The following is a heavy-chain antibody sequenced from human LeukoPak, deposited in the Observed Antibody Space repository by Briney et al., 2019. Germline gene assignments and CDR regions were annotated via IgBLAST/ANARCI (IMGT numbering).Heavy chain of an antibody. Sequence: PSETLSLTCAVSGGSLSGAYWSWIRQSPGKGLEWIGEINHSGSTTYNPFLKSRVTISVDTSKNQFSLKLSSVTAADTAVYYCARGKRWQWLGGYYYYGMDVWGQGTTVTVSS. J-gene: IGHJ6*02. D-gene: IGHD6-19*01. V-gene: IGHV4-34*01. CDR3: ARGKRWQWLGGYYYYGMDV. CDR1: GGSLSGAY. CDR2: INHSGST.